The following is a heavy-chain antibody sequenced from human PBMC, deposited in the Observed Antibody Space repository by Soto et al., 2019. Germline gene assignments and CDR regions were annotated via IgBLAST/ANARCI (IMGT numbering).Heavy chain of an antibody. D-gene: IGHD4-17*01. Sequence: QVQLVQSGAEVKKPGASVKVSCKASGYTFSSYNINWVRQATGQGLEWMAWMNPNSGDTGYAQKFQGRVTMTRNTSISTAYMELSSLRSEDTAVYYCARERVDYIDSSNYSLDVWGKGTTVTVSS. CDR3: ARERVDYIDSSNYSLDV. J-gene: IGHJ6*03. CDR1: GYTFSSYN. CDR2: MNPNSGDT. V-gene: IGHV1-8*01.